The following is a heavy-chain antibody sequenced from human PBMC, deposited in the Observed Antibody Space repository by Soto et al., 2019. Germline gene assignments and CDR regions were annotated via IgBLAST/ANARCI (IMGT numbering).Heavy chain of an antibody. J-gene: IGHJ6*03. CDR3: AKDRGDFWSGFAPDSVMDV. D-gene: IGHD3-3*01. Sequence: GGSLRLSCAASGFTFSSYCMHWVRQAPGKGLEWVAVISYDGSNKYYADSVKGRFTISRDNSKNTLYLQMNSLRAEDTAVYYCAKDRGDFWSGFAPDSVMDVWGKGTTVTVSS. CDR2: ISYDGSNK. CDR1: GFTFSSYC. V-gene: IGHV3-30*18.